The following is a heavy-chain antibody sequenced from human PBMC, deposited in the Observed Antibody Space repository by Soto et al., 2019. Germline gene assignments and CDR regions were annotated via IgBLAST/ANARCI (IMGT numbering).Heavy chain of an antibody. CDR3: AMTVTTSYNWSDP. Sequence: SETLSLTCTVSGGSISSSSYYWGWIRQPPGKGLEWIGNIYYSGSTNYNPSLKSRVTISVDTSKNQFSLNLRPVTAADTAVYYCAMTVTTSYNWSDPWGQGILVTVSS. D-gene: IGHD4-4*01. V-gene: IGHV4-39*01. J-gene: IGHJ5*02. CDR2: IYYSGST. CDR1: GGSISSSSYY.